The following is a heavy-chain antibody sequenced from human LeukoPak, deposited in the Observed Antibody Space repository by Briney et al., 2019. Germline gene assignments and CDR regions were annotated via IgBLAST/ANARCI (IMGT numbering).Heavy chain of an antibody. D-gene: IGHD2-21*01. CDR1: GDSISSYY. V-gene: IGHV4-4*07. Sequence: PSETLSLTCNVSGDSISSYYWSWLRQPGGKALEWIGRIYTSGYTSYNPSLESRVTMSIDTSKSQFSLKLRSVTAADTAVYYCARVHIVTGNYFDSWGLGALVTVSS. CDR3: ARVHIVTGNYFDS. CDR2: IYTSGYT. J-gene: IGHJ4*02.